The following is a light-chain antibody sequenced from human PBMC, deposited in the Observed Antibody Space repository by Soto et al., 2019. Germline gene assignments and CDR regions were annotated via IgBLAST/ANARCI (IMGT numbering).Light chain of an antibody. CDR1: QSVNSN. Sequence: EIVMPQSPAALSVSHGERATLSCRASQSVNSNLAWLQQKPGQAPRLLIYGASTRATDTPARFSGSGSGTKFTLTISSLQSEDFAVYYCQQYNYWPLTFGPGTKVDIK. CDR3: QQYNYWPLT. V-gene: IGKV3-15*01. CDR2: GAS. J-gene: IGKJ3*01.